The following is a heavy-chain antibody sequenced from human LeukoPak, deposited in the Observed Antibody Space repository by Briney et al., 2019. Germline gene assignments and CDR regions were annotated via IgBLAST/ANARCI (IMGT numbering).Heavy chain of an antibody. CDR2: INHSGST. D-gene: IGHD1-14*01. CDR3: ARPDRPGTARRAWFDP. Sequence: ESSETLSLTCAVYGGSFSGYYWSWIRQPPGKGLEWIGEINHSGSTNYNPSLKSRVTISVDTSKNQFSLKLSSVTAADTAVYYCARPDRPGTARRAWFDPWGQGTLVTVSS. J-gene: IGHJ5*02. V-gene: IGHV4-34*01. CDR1: GGSFSGYY.